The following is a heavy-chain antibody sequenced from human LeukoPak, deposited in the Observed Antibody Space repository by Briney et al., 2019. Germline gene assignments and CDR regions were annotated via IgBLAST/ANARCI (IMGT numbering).Heavy chain of an antibody. Sequence: GASVTVSCKASGYTFTSYGISWVRQAPGQGLEWMGWISAYNGNTNYAQKLQVRGTMTKDTSTSTAYMKLRSLRSDDTAVYYCARDLRVVVTAPTTCFDYWGQGTLVTVSS. D-gene: IGHD2-21*02. J-gene: IGHJ4*02. CDR3: ARDLRVVVTAPTTCFDY. CDR2: ISAYNGNT. CDR1: GYTFTSYG. V-gene: IGHV1-18*01.